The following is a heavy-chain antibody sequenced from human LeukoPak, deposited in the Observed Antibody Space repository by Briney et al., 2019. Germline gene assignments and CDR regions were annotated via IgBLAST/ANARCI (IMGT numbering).Heavy chain of an antibody. J-gene: IGHJ6*03. Sequence: TGGSLRLSCAASGFTFSNAWMSWVRQAPGKGLEWVGRIKSKTDGGTTDYAAPVKGRFTISRDDSKNTLYLQMNSLKTEDTAVYYCTTVPDCSGGSCYSDYYYYYMDVWGKGTTVTVSS. CDR2: IKSKTDGGTT. V-gene: IGHV3-15*01. CDR3: TTVPDCSGGSCYSDYYYYYMDV. D-gene: IGHD2-15*01. CDR1: GFTFSNAW.